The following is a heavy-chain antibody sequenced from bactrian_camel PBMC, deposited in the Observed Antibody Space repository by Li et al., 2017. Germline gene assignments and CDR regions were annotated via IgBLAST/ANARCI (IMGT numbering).Heavy chain of an antibody. CDR3: VRDYKSGDHVKVCY. D-gene: IGHD4*01. J-gene: IGHJ4*01. Sequence: HVQLVESGGGSVQAGGSLRLSCAASESTYRSICMAWSRQAPGKEREAAATISSLGLTRYTDSVEGRFTISKDNAAYIVYLEMNSLEPEDTGVYYCVRDYKSGDHVKVCYWGQGTQVTVS. CDR2: ISSLGLT. V-gene: IGHV3S53*01. CDR1: ESTYRSIC.